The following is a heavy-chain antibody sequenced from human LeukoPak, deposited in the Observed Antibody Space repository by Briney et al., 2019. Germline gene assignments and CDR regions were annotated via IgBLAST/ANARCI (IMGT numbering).Heavy chain of an antibody. CDR1: GGSFSGYY. Sequence: SETLSLTCAVYGGSFSGYYWSWIRQPPGKGLEWIGEINHSGSTNYNPSLKSRVTISVDTSKNQFPLKLSSVTAADTAVYYCAGGRYCSSTSCLAPRYWGQGTLVTVSS. D-gene: IGHD2-2*01. V-gene: IGHV4-34*01. CDR2: INHSGST. J-gene: IGHJ4*02. CDR3: AGGRYCSSTSCLAPRY.